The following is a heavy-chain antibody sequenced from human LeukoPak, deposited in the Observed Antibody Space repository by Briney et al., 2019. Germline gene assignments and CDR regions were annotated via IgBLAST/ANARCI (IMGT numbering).Heavy chain of an antibody. Sequence: ASVKVSCKASGGTFSSYAISWVRQAPGQGLEWMGRIIPILGIANYAQKFQGRATTTADKSTSTAYMELSSLRSEDTAVYYCAREKAKIFGVVRYYGMDVWGQGTTVTVSS. J-gene: IGHJ6*02. V-gene: IGHV1-69*04. CDR1: GGTFSSYA. CDR2: IIPILGIA. D-gene: IGHD3-3*01. CDR3: AREKAKIFGVVRYYGMDV.